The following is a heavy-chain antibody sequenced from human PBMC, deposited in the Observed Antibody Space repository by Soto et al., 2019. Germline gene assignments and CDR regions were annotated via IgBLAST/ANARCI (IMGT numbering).Heavy chain of an antibody. D-gene: IGHD2-8*02. V-gene: IGHV3-23*01. Sequence: EMQLSESGGGLVQPGGSLRLSCAASGFTFGSYAMCWVRQAPGKGLEWVSAISGGGSGTYYADSVKGRFTISRDNSKKTLFLQMNSLRVEDTAIYYCAKDPKSTVRFNWFDPWGQGTLVTVSS. CDR3: AKDPKSTVRFNWFDP. CDR1: GFTFGSYA. CDR2: ISGGGSGT. J-gene: IGHJ5*02.